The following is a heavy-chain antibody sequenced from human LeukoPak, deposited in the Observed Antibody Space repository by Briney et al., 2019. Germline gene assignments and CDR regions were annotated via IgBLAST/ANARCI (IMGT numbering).Heavy chain of an antibody. CDR1: GYTFTGYY. V-gene: IGHV1-2*02. CDR3: AREFEYCSGGSCYPGASAYYYYGMDV. Sequence: ASVKVSCKASGYTFTGYYMHWVRQAPGQGPEWMGWINPNSGGTNYAQKFQGRVTMTRDTSISTAYMELSRLRSDDTAVYYCAREFEYCSGGSCYPGASAYYYYGMDVWGQGTTVTVSS. CDR2: INPNSGGT. D-gene: IGHD2-15*01. J-gene: IGHJ6*02.